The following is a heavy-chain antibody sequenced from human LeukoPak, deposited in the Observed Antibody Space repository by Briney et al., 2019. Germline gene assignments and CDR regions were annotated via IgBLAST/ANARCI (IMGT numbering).Heavy chain of an antibody. J-gene: IGHJ6*02. V-gene: IGHV1-18*01. D-gene: IGHD6-6*01. Sequence: ASVKVSCKASGYTFTTYGVSWVRQAPGQGLEWMGWISAYNGNTNYAQKFQGRVTMTTDTSTSTAYMELRSLRSDDTAVYYCAREEQVARGMDVWGQGTTVTVSS. CDR2: ISAYNGNT. CDR3: AREEQVARGMDV. CDR1: GYTFTTYG.